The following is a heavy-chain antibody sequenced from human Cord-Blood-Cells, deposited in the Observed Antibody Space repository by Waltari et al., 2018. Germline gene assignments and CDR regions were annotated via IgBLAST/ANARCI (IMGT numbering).Heavy chain of an antibody. V-gene: IGHV1-2*02. J-gene: IGHJ1*01. CDR3: ARDRSYSKYFQH. CDR2: INPNSGGT. CDR1: GYTFPGPS. D-gene: IGHD4-4*01. Sequence: QVQLVQSGAEVKKPGASVKVSCKASGYTFPGPSTHSARQAPGQGLEWMGWINPNSGGTNYAQKFQGRVTMTRDTSISTAYMELSRLRSDDTAVYYCARDRSYSKYFQHWGQGTLVTVSS.